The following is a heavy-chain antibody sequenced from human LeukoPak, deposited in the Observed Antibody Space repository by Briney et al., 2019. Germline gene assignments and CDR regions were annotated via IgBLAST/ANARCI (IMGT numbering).Heavy chain of an antibody. CDR1: GYTFTGYY. Sequence: APVKVSCKTSGYTFTGYYMHWVRQAPGQGLEWMGIINPSGGSTSYAQKFQGRVTMTRDMSTSTVYMELSSLRPEDTAVYYCARDSNYYNSSGYYSDYYYYYMDVWGKGTTVTVSS. CDR2: INPSGGST. V-gene: IGHV1-46*01. J-gene: IGHJ6*03. CDR3: ARDSNYYNSSGYYSDYYYYYMDV. D-gene: IGHD3-22*01.